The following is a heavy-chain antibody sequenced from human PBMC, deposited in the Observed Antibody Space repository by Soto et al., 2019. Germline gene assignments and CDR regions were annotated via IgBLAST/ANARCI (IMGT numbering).Heavy chain of an antibody. CDR3: ARHRRTTVAKCYLDN. J-gene: IGHJ4*02. CDR2: IFDSGNA. CDR1: GGSINSYC. Sequence: QVQLQESGPGLVKPSETLSLTCTVSGGSINSYCWSWIRQPPGKGLEWIAYIFDSGNANYNPSRKSRVTISVDTSKNQFSLKLTSVTAADTAVYYCARHRRTTVAKCYLDNWGQGALVTVSS. V-gene: IGHV4-59*08. D-gene: IGHD4-4*01.